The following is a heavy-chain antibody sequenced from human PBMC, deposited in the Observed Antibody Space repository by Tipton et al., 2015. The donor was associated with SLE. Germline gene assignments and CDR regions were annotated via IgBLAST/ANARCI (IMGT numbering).Heavy chain of an antibody. Sequence: SLRLSCAASGFTFSSYSMNWVRQAPRKGLEWVAKINHDGSDKYYVDSVKGRFTISRDNARNSLYLQLNSLTAEDTAVYYCARGGSYFNSWGQGALVTVSS. CDR3: ARGGSYFNS. CDR2: INHDGSDK. D-gene: IGHD1-26*01. CDR1: GFTFSSYS. J-gene: IGHJ4*02. V-gene: IGHV3-7*04.